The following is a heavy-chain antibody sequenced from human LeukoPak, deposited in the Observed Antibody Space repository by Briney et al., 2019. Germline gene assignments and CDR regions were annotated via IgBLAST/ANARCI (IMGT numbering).Heavy chain of an antibody. J-gene: IGHJ5*02. V-gene: IGHV1-69*13. D-gene: IGHD2-2*02. Sequence: ASVKVSCKASGGTFSSYAISWVRQAPGQGLERMGGIIPIFGTANYAQKFQGRVTITADESTSTAYMELSSLRSEDTAVYYCAREDCSSTSCYMRRGDWFDPWGQGTLVTVSS. CDR2: IIPIFGTA. CDR1: GGTFSSYA. CDR3: AREDCSSTSCYMRRGDWFDP.